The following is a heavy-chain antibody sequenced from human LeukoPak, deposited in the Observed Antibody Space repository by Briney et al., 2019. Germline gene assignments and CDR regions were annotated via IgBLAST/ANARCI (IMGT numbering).Heavy chain of an antibody. D-gene: IGHD3-10*01. CDR1: GGSISSYY. CDR2: IYYSGST. J-gene: IGHJ6*04. Sequence: PSETLSLTCTVSGGSISSYYWSWIRQPPGKGLEWIGYIYYSGSTNYNPSLKSRVTISVDTSKNQFSLKLRSVTAADTAVYYCARDLYYGSGSYLFDVWGKGTTVTVSS. V-gene: IGHV4-59*01. CDR3: ARDLYYGSGSYLFDV.